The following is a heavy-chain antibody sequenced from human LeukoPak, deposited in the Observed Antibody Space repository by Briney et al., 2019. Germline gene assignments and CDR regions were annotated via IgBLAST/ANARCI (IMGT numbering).Heavy chain of an antibody. CDR1: GFTLSSYS. D-gene: IGHD3-22*01. Sequence: GGSLRLSCAASGFTLSSYSMNWVRQAPGKGLEWVSSISSSSSYIYYADSVKGRFTISRDNAKNSLYLQMNSLRAEDTAVYYCARDLYYDSSGYYGGYFDYWGQGTLVTVSS. CDR3: ARDLYYDSSGYYGGYFDY. V-gene: IGHV3-21*01. J-gene: IGHJ4*02. CDR2: ISSSSSYI.